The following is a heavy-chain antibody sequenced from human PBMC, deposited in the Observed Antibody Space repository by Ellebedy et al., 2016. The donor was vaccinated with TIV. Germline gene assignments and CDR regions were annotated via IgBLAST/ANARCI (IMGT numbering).Heavy chain of an antibody. V-gene: IGHV3-72*01. CDR1: GFTFSDHY. Sequence: PGGSLRLSCAVSGFTFSDHYMNWVRQAPGKGLEWVGFIRSKAYGGTTEYTASVRGRFTISRDDSKNSLYLQMNSLKTEDTAVYYCAREHIVVVTANVFDIWGQGTMVTVSS. CDR2: IRSKAYGGTT. D-gene: IGHD2-21*02. CDR3: AREHIVVVTANVFDI. J-gene: IGHJ3*02.